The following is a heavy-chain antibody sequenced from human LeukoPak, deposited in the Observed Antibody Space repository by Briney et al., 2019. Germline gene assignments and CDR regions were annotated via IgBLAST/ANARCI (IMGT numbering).Heavy chain of an antibody. V-gene: IGHV3-74*01. Sequence: GGSLRLSCAASGFTFNTYTMNWVRQAPGKGLVWVSRVNSDGSSTSYADSVKGRFTISRDNAKNTVYLQMKSLRDDDTAVYYCARAQAVAGTGGFDPWGQGTLVTVSS. CDR2: VNSDGSST. CDR3: ARAQAVAGTGGFDP. J-gene: IGHJ5*02. D-gene: IGHD6-19*01. CDR1: GFTFNTYT.